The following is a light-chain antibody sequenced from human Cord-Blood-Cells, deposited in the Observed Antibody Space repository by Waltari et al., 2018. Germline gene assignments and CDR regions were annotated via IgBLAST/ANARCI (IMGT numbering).Light chain of an antibody. CDR1: QSVSSN. V-gene: IGKV3-15*01. CDR2: GAS. J-gene: IGKJ1*01. Sequence: EIVMTQSPATLSVSPGERATLSCRASQSVSSNLAWYQQKPGQAPRLLIYGASTRATGIPARFRGSGYGTEFTLTISSLQSEEFAVYYCQQYNNWWTFGQGTKVEIK. CDR3: QQYNNWWT.